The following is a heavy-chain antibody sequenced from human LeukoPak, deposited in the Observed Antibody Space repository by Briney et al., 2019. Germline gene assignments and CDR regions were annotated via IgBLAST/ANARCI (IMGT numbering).Heavy chain of an antibody. CDR2: ISAYNGNT. Sequence: VASVKVSCKASGYTFTNYAIHWVRQAPGQRLEWMGWISAYNGNTNYAQKLQGRVTMTTDTSTSTAYMELRSLRSDDTAVYYCARDGAYCGGDCYWDAFDIWGQGTMVTVSS. CDR1: GYTFTNYA. V-gene: IGHV1-18*01. D-gene: IGHD2-21*02. J-gene: IGHJ3*02. CDR3: ARDGAYCGGDCYWDAFDI.